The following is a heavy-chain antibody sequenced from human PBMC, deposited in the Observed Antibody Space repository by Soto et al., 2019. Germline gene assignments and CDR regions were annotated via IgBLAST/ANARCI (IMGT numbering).Heavy chain of an antibody. Sequence: GGSLRLSCAASGFTFNTYGMHWVRQAPGKGLEWVAIIWYDESNKYYADSVKGRFTISRDNSKNTLYLQMNSLRAEDTAVYYCARDLPKGSYIDYRGQGTLVTVSS. D-gene: IGHD3-10*01. V-gene: IGHV3-33*01. CDR1: GFTFNTYG. J-gene: IGHJ4*02. CDR2: IWYDESNK. CDR3: ARDLPKGSYIDY.